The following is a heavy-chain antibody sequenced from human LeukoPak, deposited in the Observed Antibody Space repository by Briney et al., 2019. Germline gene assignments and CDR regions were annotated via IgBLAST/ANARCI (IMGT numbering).Heavy chain of an antibody. D-gene: IGHD3-3*01. V-gene: IGHV5-51*01. CDR1: GYSFSSYW. CDR2: IYPGDSDT. Sequence: GESLKISCKGSGYSFSSYWIVWVRQMPGKGLEWMGIIYPGDSDTRYSPSFQGQVTISADKSINTAHLQWSSLKASDTAMYYCASRYYDFWSGPPDVWGQGTTVTVSS. J-gene: IGHJ6*02. CDR3: ASRYYDFWSGPPDV.